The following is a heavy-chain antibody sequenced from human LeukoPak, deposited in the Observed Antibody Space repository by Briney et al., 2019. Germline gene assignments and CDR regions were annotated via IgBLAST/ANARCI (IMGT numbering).Heavy chain of an antibody. Sequence: SETLSLTCAVSCYSISSGYYWGWIRQPPGKGLEWIGSIYHSGSTYYNPSLKSRVTISVDTSKNQFSLKLSSVTAADTAVYYCARFGPGYSSSWSEDLDYWGQGTLVTVSS. CDR1: CYSISSGYY. V-gene: IGHV4-38-2*01. CDR3: ARFGPGYSSSWSEDLDY. CDR2: IYHSGST. D-gene: IGHD6-13*01. J-gene: IGHJ4*02.